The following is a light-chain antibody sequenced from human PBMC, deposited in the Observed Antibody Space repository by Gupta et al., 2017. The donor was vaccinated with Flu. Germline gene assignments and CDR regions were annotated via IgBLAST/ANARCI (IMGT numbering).Light chain of an antibody. CDR1: SSTIGSSY. V-gene: IGLV1-47*01. CDR3: AAWDDSLSAYV. CDR2: RNN. J-gene: IGLJ1*01. Sequence: QSALTQPPSASGTPGQRVTISCSGSSSTIGSSYVCWYQQLPGTGPQLLIYRNNQRPSGVPDRFSGSKSGTSISLAISGRRAEDEADYYCAAWDDSLSAYVFGTGTKVIVL.